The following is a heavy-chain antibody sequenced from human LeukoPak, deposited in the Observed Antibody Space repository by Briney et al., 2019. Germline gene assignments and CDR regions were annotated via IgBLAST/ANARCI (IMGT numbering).Heavy chain of an antibody. D-gene: IGHD2-2*01. CDR1: GGSISSGGYS. Sequence: PSETLSLTCAVSGGSISSGGYSWSWIRQPPGKGLEWIGYIYHSGSTYYNPSLKSRVTISVDRSKNQFSLKLSSVTAADTAVYYCARYCSSTSCRGGLDPWGQGTLVTVSS. CDR2: IYHSGST. CDR3: ARYCSSTSCRGGLDP. V-gene: IGHV4-30-2*01. J-gene: IGHJ5*02.